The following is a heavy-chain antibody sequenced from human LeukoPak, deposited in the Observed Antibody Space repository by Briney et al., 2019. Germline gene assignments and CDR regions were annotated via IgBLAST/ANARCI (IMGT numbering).Heavy chain of an antibody. Sequence: GGSLRLSCAASGFTVSSNYMSWVRQAPGKELEWVSVIYSGGSTYYADSVKGRFTISRDNSKNTLYLQMNSLRAEDTAVYYCARVLLGDYFDYWGQGTLVTVSS. CDR1: GFTVSSNY. CDR3: ARVLLGDYFDY. J-gene: IGHJ4*02. CDR2: IYSGGST. V-gene: IGHV3-66*01. D-gene: IGHD4-17*01.